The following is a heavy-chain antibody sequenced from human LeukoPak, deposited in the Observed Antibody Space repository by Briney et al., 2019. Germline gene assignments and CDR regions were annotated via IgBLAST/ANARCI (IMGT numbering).Heavy chain of an antibody. CDR3: ARDLWGIGTLGY. CDR2: INPNSGGT. J-gene: IGHJ4*02. Sequence: RGASVKVSCKASGGTFSSYAISWVRQAPGQGLEWMGWINPNSGGTNYAQKFQGRVTMTRDTSISTAYMELSRLRSDDTAVYYCARDLWGIGTLGYWGQGTLVTVSS. D-gene: IGHD6-13*01. CDR1: GGTFSSYA. V-gene: IGHV1-2*02.